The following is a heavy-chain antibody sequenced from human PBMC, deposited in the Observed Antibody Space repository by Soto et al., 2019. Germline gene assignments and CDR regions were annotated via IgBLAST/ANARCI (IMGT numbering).Heavy chain of an antibody. CDR2: IYWDDDK. CDR1: GFSLRISEVG. V-gene: IGHV2-5*02. D-gene: IGHD2-15*01. CDR3: SHSGADIVGAY. Sequence: QITLKESGPTLVKPTQTLTLTCTFSGFSLRISEVGVGWFRQPPGKALEWLALIYWDDDKRYSPSLKSRLTITKDTSKNQVVLTMTNMDPVDTGTYYCSHSGADIVGAYWGQGILVTVSS. J-gene: IGHJ4*02.